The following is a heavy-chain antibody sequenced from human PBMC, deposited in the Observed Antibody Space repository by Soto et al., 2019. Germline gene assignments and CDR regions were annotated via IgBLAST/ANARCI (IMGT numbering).Heavy chain of an antibody. V-gene: IGHV1-8*01. Sequence: QVQLVQSGAEVKKPGASVKVSCKASGYTFTSHDINWMRQTTGQGLEWMGWMNPNSGYTNYAQKFRGRVTMTRDTSISIAYMELTNLRSEDTAIYYCASDMSTTWGQGTLVTVSS. CDR2: MNPNSGYT. CDR1: GYTFTSHD. D-gene: IGHD2-2*01. CDR3: ASDMSTT. J-gene: IGHJ5*02.